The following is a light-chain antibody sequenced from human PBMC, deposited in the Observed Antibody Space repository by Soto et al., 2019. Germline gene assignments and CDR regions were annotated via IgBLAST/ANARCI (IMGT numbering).Light chain of an antibody. V-gene: IGKV1-39*01. CDR1: QNIYAY. Sequence: DIQVTQSPSSLAASVGDGVTITCRASQNIYAYLNWYQQKPGKAPKVLIYAASILESGVPSRFSGSGSGTDFTLTISSLQPEDVATYYCQQSYDIPFAVGRGTTVHIK. CDR2: AAS. J-gene: IGKJ3*01. CDR3: QQSYDIPFA.